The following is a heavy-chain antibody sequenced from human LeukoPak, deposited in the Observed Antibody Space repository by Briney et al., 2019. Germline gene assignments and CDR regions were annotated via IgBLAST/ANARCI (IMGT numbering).Heavy chain of an antibody. Sequence: GGSLRRSCVASGFTFSDYYMSWIRQAPGKGLEWVSYIRSSGTTIHYADSVKGRFTISRDNAKNSLYLQMNSLSAEDTAVYYCARDRGAVTDVFDYWGEGTLVTVSS. J-gene: IGHJ4*02. CDR2: IRSSGTTI. D-gene: IGHD6-19*01. CDR1: GFTFSDYY. V-gene: IGHV3-11*04. CDR3: ARDRGAVTDVFDY.